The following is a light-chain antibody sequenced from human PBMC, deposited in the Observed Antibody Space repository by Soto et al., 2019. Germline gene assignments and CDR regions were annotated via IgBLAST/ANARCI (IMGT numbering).Light chain of an antibody. Sequence: DIQMTQSHSTLSASVGDRVTITCRGSQNINSCLTWYQQKPGSAPKLLIYEASTLPPGVPSRFSGSESGTAFTLTINGLQSDDVGTYYCQQCMSYPRTFGQGTKVELK. CDR2: EAS. CDR3: QQCMSYPRT. V-gene: IGKV1-5*03. J-gene: IGKJ1*01. CDR1: QNINSC.